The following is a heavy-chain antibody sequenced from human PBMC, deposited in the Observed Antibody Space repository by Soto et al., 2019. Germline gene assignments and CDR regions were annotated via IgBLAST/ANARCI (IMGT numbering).Heavy chain of an antibody. D-gene: IGHD6-6*01. CDR3: ARWLGSSSSALVGYFDY. Sequence: PGESLKISCKGSGYSFSSYWIAWVRQMPGKGLEWMAIIYPGDSDTRYSPSFEGQVTISADRSISTAYLWWSSLKASDTAVYYCARWLGSSSSALVGYFDYWGQGTLVTVSS. V-gene: IGHV5-51*01. CDR1: GYSFSSYW. J-gene: IGHJ4*02. CDR2: IYPGDSDT.